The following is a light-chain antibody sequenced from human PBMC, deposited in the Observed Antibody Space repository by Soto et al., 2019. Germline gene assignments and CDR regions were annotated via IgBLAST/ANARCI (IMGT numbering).Light chain of an antibody. Sequence: EIVLTQSPATLSLSPGERATLSCRASQSVSSYLAWYQQKPGQAPRLLIYDASNRATGIPARFSGSGSGTALSLTISSLEHAEFAVYYCQQRSNWPPWTFGQGTKVEIK. CDR1: QSVSSY. CDR2: DAS. CDR3: QQRSNWPPWT. J-gene: IGKJ1*01. V-gene: IGKV3-11*01.